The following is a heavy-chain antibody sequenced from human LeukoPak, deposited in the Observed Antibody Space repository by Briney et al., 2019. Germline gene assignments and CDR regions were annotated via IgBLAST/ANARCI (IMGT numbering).Heavy chain of an antibody. CDR2: INAGNGNT. J-gene: IGHJ4*02. V-gene: IGHV1-3*03. Sequence: GASVKVSCKASGYTFTSYAMHWVRQAPGQRLELMGWINAGNGNTKYSQEFQGRVTITRDTSASTAYMELSSLRSEDMAVYYCARGDCSGGSCYSNWGQGTLVTVSS. CDR3: ARGDCSGGSCYSN. D-gene: IGHD2-15*01. CDR1: GYTFTSYA.